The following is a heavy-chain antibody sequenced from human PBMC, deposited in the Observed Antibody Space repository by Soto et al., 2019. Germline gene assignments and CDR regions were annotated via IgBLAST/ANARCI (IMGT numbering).Heavy chain of an antibody. CDR2: IYPGDSDT. V-gene: IGHV5-51*01. D-gene: IGHD4-17*01. Sequence: GESLKISCKGSGYSFTSYWIGWVRQMPGKGLEWMGIIYPGDSDTRYSPSFQGQVTISADKSISTAYLQWSSLKASDTAMYYCASTVTTVTTSVFAFGCWGQGTLVTVSS. CDR1: GYSFTSYW. J-gene: IGHJ1*01. CDR3: ASTVTTVTTSVFAFGC.